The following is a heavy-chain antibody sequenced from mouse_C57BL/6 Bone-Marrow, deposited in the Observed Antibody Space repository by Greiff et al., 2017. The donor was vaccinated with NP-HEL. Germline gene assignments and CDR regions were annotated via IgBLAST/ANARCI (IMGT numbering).Heavy chain of an antibody. CDR2: IWGDGST. J-gene: IGHJ4*01. Sequence: VKLVESGPGLVAPSQSLSITCTVSGFSLTSYGVSWVRQPPGKGLEWLGVIWGDGSTNYHSALISRLSISKDNSKSQVFLKLNSLQTDDTATYYCAKDGIFEVYDYGYAMDYWGQGTSVTVSS. CDR3: AKDGIFEVYDYGYAMDY. D-gene: IGHD2-4*01. CDR1: GFSLTSYG. V-gene: IGHV2-3*01.